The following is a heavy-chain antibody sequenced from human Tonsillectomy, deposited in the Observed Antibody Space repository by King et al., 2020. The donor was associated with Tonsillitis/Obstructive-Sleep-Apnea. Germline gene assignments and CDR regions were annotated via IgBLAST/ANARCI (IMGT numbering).Heavy chain of an antibody. J-gene: IGHJ6*03. CDR2: INHSGST. V-gene: IGHV4-34*01. Sequence: VQLQQWGAGLLKPSETLSLTCAVYGGSFSGYYWSWIRQPPGKGLEWIGEINHSGSTNYNPSLKSRVTISVDTSKNQFSLKLSSVTAAATAVYYCAVRDYYYYSMDVWGKGTTVTVSS. CDR3: AVRDYYYYSMDV. CDR1: GGSFSGYY.